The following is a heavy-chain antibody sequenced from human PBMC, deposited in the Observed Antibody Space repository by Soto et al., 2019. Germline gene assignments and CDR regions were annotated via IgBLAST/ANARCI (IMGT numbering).Heavy chain of an antibody. Sequence: QVQLVESGGGVVQPGRSLRLSCAASGFTFSSYGMHWVRQAPGKGLEWVAVIPYDGSNKYYADSVKGRFTISRDNSKNTLYLQMNSLRAEDTAVYYCAKADSGWQQPDYYYYGMDVWGKGTTVTVSS. J-gene: IGHJ6*04. CDR1: GFTFSSYG. CDR3: AKADSGWQQPDYYYYGMDV. D-gene: IGHD6-19*01. CDR2: IPYDGSNK. V-gene: IGHV3-30*18.